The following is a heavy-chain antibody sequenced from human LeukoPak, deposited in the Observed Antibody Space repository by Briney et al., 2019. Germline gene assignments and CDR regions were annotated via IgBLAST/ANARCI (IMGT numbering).Heavy chain of an antibody. CDR2: ISDDGRDT. D-gene: IGHD3-10*01. CDR3: ARDMRYYGSGSYDY. V-gene: IGHV3-30*03. J-gene: IGHJ4*02. CDR1: GSIFNSYG. Sequence: GGSLRLSCSTSGSIFNSYGMFWVRQAPGKGLEWVAAISDDGRDTFYGDSVKGRFTISRDNSKNTLYLQMNSLRAEDTAVYYCARDMRYYGSGSYDYWGQGTLVTVSS.